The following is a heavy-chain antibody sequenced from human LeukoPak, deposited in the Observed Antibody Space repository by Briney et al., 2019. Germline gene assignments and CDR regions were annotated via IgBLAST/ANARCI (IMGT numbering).Heavy chain of an antibody. CDR3: AKDFFDWLSPYYYYYMDV. CDR2: ISGSGGST. D-gene: IGHD3-9*01. Sequence: PGGSLRLSCAASGFTFSSYGMSWVRQAPGKGLEWVSAISGSGGSTYYADSVKGRFTISRDNSKNTLYLQMNSLRAEDTAVYYCAKDFFDWLSPYYYYYMDVWGKGTTVTISS. J-gene: IGHJ6*03. V-gene: IGHV3-23*01. CDR1: GFTFSSYG.